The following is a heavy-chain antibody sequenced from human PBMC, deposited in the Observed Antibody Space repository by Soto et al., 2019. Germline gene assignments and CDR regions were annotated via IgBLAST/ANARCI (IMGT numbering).Heavy chain of an antibody. CDR1: CGSISSYY. J-gene: IGHJ4*02. V-gene: IGHV4-59*01. CDR2: IYYSGST. CDR3: ARVGSGSYYNQYYFDY. Sequence: SETLSLTCTVSCGSISSYYWSWIRQPPGKGLEWIGYIYYSGSTNYNPSLRSRVTISVDTSKNQFSLKLSSVTAADTAVYYCARVGSGSYYNQYYFDYWGQGTLVNVSS. D-gene: IGHD3-10*01.